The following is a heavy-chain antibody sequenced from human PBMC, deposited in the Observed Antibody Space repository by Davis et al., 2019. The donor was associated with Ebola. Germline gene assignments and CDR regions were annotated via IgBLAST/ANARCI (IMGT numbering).Heavy chain of an antibody. CDR3: ARGSGHIVVVIALDV. Sequence: GGSLRLSCAASGFTFSSYGMHWVRQAPGKGLEWVAVISYDGSNKYYADSVKGRFTISRDNSKNTLYLQMNSLRAEDTAVYYCARGSGHIVVVIALDVWGKGTTVTVSS. J-gene: IGHJ6*04. V-gene: IGHV3-30*03. CDR1: GFTFSSYG. D-gene: IGHD2-21*01. CDR2: ISYDGSNK.